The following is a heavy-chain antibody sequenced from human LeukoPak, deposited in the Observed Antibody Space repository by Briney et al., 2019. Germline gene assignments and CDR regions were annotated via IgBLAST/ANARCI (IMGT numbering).Heavy chain of an antibody. D-gene: IGHD6-19*01. CDR1: GFTFSSYA. CDR2: ISGSGGST. V-gene: IGHV3-23*01. Sequence: GGSLRLSCAASGFTFSSYAMSWVRQAPGKGLEWVSAISGSGGSTYYADSVKGRFTISRDNSKNTLYLQMNSLRAEDTAVYYRAKVSSGWYEGDAFDIWGQGTMVTVSS. CDR3: AKVSSGWYEGDAFDI. J-gene: IGHJ3*02.